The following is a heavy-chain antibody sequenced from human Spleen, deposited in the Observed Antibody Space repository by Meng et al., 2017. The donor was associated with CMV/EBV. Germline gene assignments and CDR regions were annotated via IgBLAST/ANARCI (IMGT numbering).Heavy chain of an antibody. CDR1: GFAFDDFM. CDR3: AKGRGYSYALPFDF. D-gene: IGHD5-18*01. J-gene: IGHJ4*01. CDR2: ITWSGIVT. V-gene: IGHV3-43*01. Sequence: ASGFAFDDFMMCWVRQAPGKGLEWVSLITWSGIVTTYADSVKGRFTISRDNSKNFLYLEMVSLRSEDTALYYCAKGRGYSYALPFDFWGQGTLVTVS.